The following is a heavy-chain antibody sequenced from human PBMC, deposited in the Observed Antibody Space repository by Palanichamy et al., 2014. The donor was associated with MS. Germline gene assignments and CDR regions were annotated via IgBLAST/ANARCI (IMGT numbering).Heavy chain of an antibody. Sequence: QMQLQESGPGLVKPSETLSLTCTVSGGSIRGYYWSWIRQPAGKGLEWIGRIYPRGITNYSPSLKSRVTMSIDTSKNQFSLNLSSVTAADTAVYYCARDDYGSGTSAYGMDVWGQGTTVTVSS. CDR3: ARDDYGSGTSAYGMDV. J-gene: IGHJ6*02. D-gene: IGHD3-10*01. V-gene: IGHV4-4*07. CDR1: GGSIRGYY. CDR2: IYPRGIT.